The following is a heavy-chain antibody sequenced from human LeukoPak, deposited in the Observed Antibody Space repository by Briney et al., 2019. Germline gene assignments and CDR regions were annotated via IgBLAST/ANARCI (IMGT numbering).Heavy chain of an antibody. V-gene: IGHV3-48*03. J-gene: IGHJ6*04. CDR2: ISSSGSTI. Sequence: GGSLRHSCAASGFTFSSYEMNWVRQAPGKGLEWVSYISSSGSTIYYAGSVKGRFTISRDNAKNSLYLQMNSLRAEDTAVYYCARVPHGYSSSWYADYVMDVWGKGTTVTVSS. D-gene: IGHD6-13*01. CDR1: GFTFSSYE. CDR3: ARVPHGYSSSWYADYVMDV.